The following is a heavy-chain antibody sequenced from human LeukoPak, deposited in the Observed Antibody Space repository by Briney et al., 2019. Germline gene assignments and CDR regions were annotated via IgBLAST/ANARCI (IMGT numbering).Heavy chain of an antibody. CDR2: IYYSGST. V-gene: IGHV4-39*01. CDR3: ARHRYCSSTSCYFFDY. CDR1: GGSISSSSYY. D-gene: IGHD2-2*01. J-gene: IGHJ4*02. Sequence: PSETLSLTCTVSGGSISSSSYYWGWIRQPPGKGLEWIGSIYYSGSTYHNPSLKSRVTISVDTSKNQFSLKLSSVTAADTAVYYCARHRYCSSTSCYFFDYWGQGTLVTVSS.